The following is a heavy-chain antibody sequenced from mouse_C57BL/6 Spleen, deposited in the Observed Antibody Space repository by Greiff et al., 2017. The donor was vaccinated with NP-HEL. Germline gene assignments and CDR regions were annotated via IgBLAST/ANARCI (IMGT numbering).Heavy chain of an antibody. V-gene: IGHV3-6*01. CDR1: GYSITSGYY. CDR2: ISYDGSN. Sequence: EVKLQESGPGLVKPSQSLSLTCSVTGYSITSGYYWNWIRQFPGNKLEWMGYISYDGSNNYNPSLKNRISITRDTSKNKFFLKLNSVTTEDTATYYCARELANWDDYFDYWGQGTTLTVSS. CDR3: ARELANWDDYFDY. J-gene: IGHJ2*01. D-gene: IGHD4-1*01.